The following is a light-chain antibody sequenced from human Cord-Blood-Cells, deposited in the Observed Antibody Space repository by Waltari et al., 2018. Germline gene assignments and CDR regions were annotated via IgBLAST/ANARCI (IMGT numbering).Light chain of an antibody. V-gene: IGKV1-12*01. CDR1: QGISSW. Sequence: DIQMTQSPSSVSASVGDRVTITCRANQGISSWLAWYQQKPGKAPKLLSYAGDSLQSGVPSRFSDSGSGADFTLTISSLQPEEFATYYCHQANRFPLTCGGRTKVEIK. J-gene: IGKJ4*01. CDR3: HQANRFPLT. CDR2: AGD.